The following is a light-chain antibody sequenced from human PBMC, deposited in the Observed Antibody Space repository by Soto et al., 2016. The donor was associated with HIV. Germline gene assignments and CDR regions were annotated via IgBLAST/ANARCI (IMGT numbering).Light chain of an antibody. J-gene: IGKJ2*01. CDR1: QSISSW. V-gene: IGKV1-5*03. Sequence: DIQMTQSPSTLSASVGDRVTITCRASQSISSWLAWYQQKPGTAPKLLIYKASSLESGVPSRFSGSGSGTEFTLTISSLQPDDFATYYCQQFKKYPGTFGQGTKLEIK. CDR2: KAS. CDR3: QQFKKYPGT.